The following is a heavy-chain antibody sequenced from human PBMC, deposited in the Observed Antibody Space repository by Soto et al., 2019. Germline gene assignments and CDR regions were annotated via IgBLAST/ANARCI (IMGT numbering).Heavy chain of an antibody. J-gene: IGHJ3*02. CDR3: ARELPSPGIAVADAFDI. D-gene: IGHD6-19*01. CDR1: GFSLSTSGMC. Sequence: SGLTLVNPTQTLTLTCTFSGFSLSTSGMCVSWIRQPPGKALEWLARIDWDDDKYYSTSLKTRLTISKDTSKNQVVLTMTNMDPVDTATYYCARELPSPGIAVADAFDIWGQGTMVTVSS. CDR2: IDWDDDK. V-gene: IGHV2-70*11.